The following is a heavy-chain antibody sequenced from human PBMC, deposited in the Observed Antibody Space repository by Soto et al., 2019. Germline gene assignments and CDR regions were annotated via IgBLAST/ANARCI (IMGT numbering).Heavy chain of an antibody. CDR3: ARGSQYRGVIITLGDYGMDV. J-gene: IGHJ6*02. V-gene: IGHV3-11*01. D-gene: IGHD3-10*01. CDR1: GFTFSDYY. CDR2: ISSSGSTI. Sequence: PGGSLRLSCAASGFTFSDYYMSWIRQAPGKGLEWVSYISSSGSTIYYADSVKGRFTISRDNAKNSLYLQMNSLRAEDTAVYYCARGSQYRGVIITLGDYGMDVWGQGTTVTVSS.